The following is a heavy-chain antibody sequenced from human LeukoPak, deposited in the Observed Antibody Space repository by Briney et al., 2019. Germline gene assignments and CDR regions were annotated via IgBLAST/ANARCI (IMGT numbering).Heavy chain of an antibody. CDR3: ARVGTIAVAGTDYFDY. D-gene: IGHD6-19*01. CDR1: GYTFTSYG. CDR2: IIPIFGTA. V-gene: IGHV1-69*13. J-gene: IGHJ4*02. Sequence: GASVKVSCKASGYTFTSYGISWVRQAPGQGLEWMGGIIPIFGTANYAQKFQGRVTITADESTSTAYMELSSLRSEDTAVYYCARVGTIAVAGTDYFDYWGQGTLVTVSS.